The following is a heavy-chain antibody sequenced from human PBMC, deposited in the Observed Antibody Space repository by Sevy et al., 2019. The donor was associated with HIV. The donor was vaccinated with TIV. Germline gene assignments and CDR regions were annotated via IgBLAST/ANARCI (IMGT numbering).Heavy chain of an antibody. J-gene: IGHJ4*02. CDR3: VREGVGGYSYSLDC. V-gene: IGHV3-7*01. D-gene: IGHD5-18*01. Sequence: GESLKISCAASGFTFSSYWMSWVRQAPGKGLEWVATMKHDGSEKYYVDSVNGRFTISRDNAKNSLYLQMNSLRAEDTAVYYCVREGVGGYSYSLDCWGQGTLVTVSS. CDR2: MKHDGSEK. CDR1: GFTFSSYW.